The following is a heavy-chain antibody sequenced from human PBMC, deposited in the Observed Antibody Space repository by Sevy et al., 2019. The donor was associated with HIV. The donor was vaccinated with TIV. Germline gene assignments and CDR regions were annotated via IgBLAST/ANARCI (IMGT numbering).Heavy chain of an antibody. J-gene: IGHJ4*02. CDR1: GYTFTGYY. D-gene: IGHD1-26*01. V-gene: IGHV1-2*02. Sequence: ASVKVSCKASGYTFTGYYMHWVRQAPGQGLEWMGWINPNSGGTNYAQKFQGRVTMTRDTSINTAYMELSRLRSDDTAVYYCARDRSYSSPFLVDYWGQGTLVTVSS. CDR3: ARDRSYSSPFLVDY. CDR2: INPNSGGT.